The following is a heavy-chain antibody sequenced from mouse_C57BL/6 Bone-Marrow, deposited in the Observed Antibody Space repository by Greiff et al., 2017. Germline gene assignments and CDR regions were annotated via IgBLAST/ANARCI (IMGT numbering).Heavy chain of an antibody. Sequence: EVKLLDSGGALVKPGGSLTLSCAASVFTFSSYGMSWVRQTPDKRLFRVATISSGGSYTYYPDSVKGRFTICRDNAENTLYLQMSSLKSEDTSMYYCAALRGAYWGQGTLVTVSA. V-gene: IGHV5-6*01. CDR2: ISSGGSYT. J-gene: IGHJ3*01. CDR1: VFTFSSYG. CDR3: AALRGAY.